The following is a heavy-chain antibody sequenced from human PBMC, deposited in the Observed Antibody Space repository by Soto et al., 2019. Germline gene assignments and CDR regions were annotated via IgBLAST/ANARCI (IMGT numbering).Heavy chain of an antibody. CDR2: INAGNGNT. J-gene: IGHJ4*02. CDR3: AKDPNRGLGATSDY. V-gene: IGHV1-3*01. Sequence: ASVKVSCKASGYTFTSYAMHWVRQAPGQRLEWMGWINAGNGNTKYSQKFQGRVTITRDTSASTAYMELNSLRAEDTAVYYCAKDPNRGLGATSDYWGQGTLVTVSS. CDR1: GYTFTSYA. D-gene: IGHD1-26*01.